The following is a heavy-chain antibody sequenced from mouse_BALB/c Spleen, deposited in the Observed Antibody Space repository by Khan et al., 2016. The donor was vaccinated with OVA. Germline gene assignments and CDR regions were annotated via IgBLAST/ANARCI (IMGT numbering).Heavy chain of an antibody. V-gene: IGHV9-2-1*01. CDR1: GYTFTDYS. D-gene: IGHD2-2*01. CDR3: ALYYGYDWGFAY. J-gene: IGHJ3*01. Sequence: QIQLVQSGPELKKPGETVKISCKASGYTFTDYSMHWVKQAPGKGLKWMGWINTETGEPTYADDFKGRFAFSLETSASTAYLQINNLKNEDTATYFCALYYGYDWGFAYWGQGTLVTVSA. CDR2: INTETGEP.